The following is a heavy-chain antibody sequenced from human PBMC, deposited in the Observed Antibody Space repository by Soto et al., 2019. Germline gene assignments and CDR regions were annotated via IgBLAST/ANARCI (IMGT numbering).Heavy chain of an antibody. CDR1: GYTFTGYF. CDR2: INANSAGT. J-gene: IGHJ4*02. V-gene: IGHV1-2*02. Sequence: ASVKVSCKASGYTFTGYFVHWVRQAPGQGLEWMGWINANSAGTNYGQKFQGRVTMTRDTSINTAYMELSRLTSDDTALYFCARGPDYYDTSVSYRGIDYWGQGTLVTVS. D-gene: IGHD3-22*01. CDR3: ARGPDYYDTSVSYRGIDY.